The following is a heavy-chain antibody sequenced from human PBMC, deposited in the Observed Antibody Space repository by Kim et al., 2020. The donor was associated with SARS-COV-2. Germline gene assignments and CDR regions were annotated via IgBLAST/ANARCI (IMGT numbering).Heavy chain of an antibody. CDR3: ARGGGSRWDFGLFFDY. J-gene: IGHJ4*02. D-gene: IGHD6-13*01. Sequence: DSEKGRFTITRDNAKNSLSLQMNSLRDEDTAVYYCARGGGSRWDFGLFFDYWGQGTLVTVSS. V-gene: IGHV3-48*02.